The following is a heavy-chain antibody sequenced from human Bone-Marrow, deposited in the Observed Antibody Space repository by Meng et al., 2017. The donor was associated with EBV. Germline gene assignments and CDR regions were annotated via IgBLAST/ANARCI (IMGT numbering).Heavy chain of an antibody. J-gene: IGHJ5*02. CDR1: GYTFTSDA. Sequence: QGPVVESWAEGKQPGASVKVTCKASGYTFTSDAMHWVRQVPGQRLEWTGWINAGNGNTKYSQKFQGRVTITRDTSASTAYMELSSLRSEDTAVYYCAREELDCSGGSCYSGGGFDPWGQGTLVTVSS. D-gene: IGHD2-15*01. CDR2: INAGNGNT. CDR3: AREELDCSGGSCYSGGGFDP. V-gene: IGHV1-3*01.